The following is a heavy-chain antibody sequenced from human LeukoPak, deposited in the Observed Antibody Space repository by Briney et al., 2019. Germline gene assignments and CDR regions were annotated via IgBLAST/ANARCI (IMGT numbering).Heavy chain of an antibody. D-gene: IGHD3-22*01. V-gene: IGHV5-51*01. Sequence: GESLKISCRGSGYSFTSYWIVWVRQMPGKGLEYMGIIYLGDSDTTYSPSFQGQVTISADKSISTAYLQWSSLKASDTAMYYCARSSSGYYSYWGQGTLVTVSS. CDR2: IYLGDSDT. CDR3: ARSSSGYYSY. J-gene: IGHJ4*02. CDR1: GYSFTSYW.